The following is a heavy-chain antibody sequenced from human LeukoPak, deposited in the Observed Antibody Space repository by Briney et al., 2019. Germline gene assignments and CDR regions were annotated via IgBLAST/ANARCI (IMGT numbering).Heavy chain of an antibody. CDR1: GFTFRNYR. Sequence: GGSLRHSCAASGFTFRNYRMCWVRPAPGKGPEWVANIKQDGSKEEYVDSVKGRFTVSRDNANNSLSLQMNGLRAEDTAVYCCTRWAGVIDSWGQGTLVTVSS. J-gene: IGHJ5*01. D-gene: IGHD3-10*01. CDR3: TRWAGVIDS. V-gene: IGHV3-7*01. CDR2: IKQDGSKE.